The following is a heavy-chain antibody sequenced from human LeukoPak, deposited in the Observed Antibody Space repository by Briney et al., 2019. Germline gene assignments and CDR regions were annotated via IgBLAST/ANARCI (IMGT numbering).Heavy chain of an antibody. Sequence: SETLSLTCAVYGGSLSGYYWSWIRQPPGKGLEWIGEINHSGSTNYNPSLKSRVTISVDTSKNQFSLKLSSVTAADTAVYYCARASESGYSHAFDIWGQGTMVTVSS. V-gene: IGHV4-34*01. CDR1: GGSLSGYY. J-gene: IGHJ3*02. D-gene: IGHD5-18*01. CDR3: ARASESGYSHAFDI. CDR2: INHSGST.